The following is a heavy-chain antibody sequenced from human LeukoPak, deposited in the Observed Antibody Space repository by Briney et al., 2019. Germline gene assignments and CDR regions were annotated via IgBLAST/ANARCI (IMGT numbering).Heavy chain of an antibody. CDR2: LYSDGST. Sequence: PGGSLRLSCAASGFTVSNNYMSWVHQAPGKGLEWVSILYSDGSTYYADSVKGRFAISRDNSKNTLYLLMNSLRAEDTAVYYCTRDHWLAFQHWGQGTLVTVSS. V-gene: IGHV3-53*01. CDR3: TRDHWLAFQH. CDR1: GFTVSNNY. D-gene: IGHD6-19*01. J-gene: IGHJ1*01.